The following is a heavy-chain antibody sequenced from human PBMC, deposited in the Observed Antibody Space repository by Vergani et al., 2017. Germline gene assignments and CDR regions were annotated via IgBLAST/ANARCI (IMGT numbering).Heavy chain of an antibody. Sequence: QVQLVQSGAEVKKPGASVKVSCKASGYTFTSYYMHWVRQAPGQGLEWMGIIKPSGGSTSYAQKFQGRVTMTRDTSTSTVYMELSRLRSEDTAVYYCASLPYGGNSGADYWGQGTLVTVSS. CDR1: GYTFTSYY. V-gene: IGHV1-46*01. J-gene: IGHJ4*02. CDR2: IKPSGGST. D-gene: IGHD4-23*01. CDR3: ASLPYGGNSGADY.